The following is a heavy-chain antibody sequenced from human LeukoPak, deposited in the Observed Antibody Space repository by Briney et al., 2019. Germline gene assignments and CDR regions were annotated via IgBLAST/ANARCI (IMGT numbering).Heavy chain of an antibody. CDR3: ARVRDSSGYVDY. D-gene: IGHD3-22*01. CDR2: IIPIFGTA. J-gene: IGHJ4*02. CDR1: GGTFSSYA. V-gene: IGHV1-69*13. Sequence: GSSVKVSCKASGGTFSSYAISWVRQAPGQGLEWMGGIIPIFGTANHAQKFQGRVTITADESTSTAYMELSSLRSEDTAVYYCARVRDSSGYVDYWGQGTLVTVSS.